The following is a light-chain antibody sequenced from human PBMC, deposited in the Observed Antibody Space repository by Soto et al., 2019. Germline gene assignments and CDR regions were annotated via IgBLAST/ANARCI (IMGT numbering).Light chain of an antibody. CDR1: SSDVGGYNY. V-gene: IGLV2-14*01. J-gene: IGLJ2*01. Sequence: QSALTQPASVSGSPGQSITISCTGTSSDVGGYNYVSWYQQHPGKAPKLMIYDVSNRPSGVSNRFSGSKSGYTASLTISVLQAEDEADYYCRSYTSSSTVVFGGGTKVTVL. CDR2: DVS. CDR3: RSYTSSSTVV.